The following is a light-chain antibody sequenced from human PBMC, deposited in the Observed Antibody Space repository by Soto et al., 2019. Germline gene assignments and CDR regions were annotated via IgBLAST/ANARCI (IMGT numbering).Light chain of an antibody. Sequence: QSVLTQPPSASGTPGQRVTVSCSGSYSNLGRNYVYWYQQFPGAAPKLLIYRDNERPSGVPERFSGSRSGTSASLAISGLRSEDESDYYCASWDHSLSGVVLGGGIKLTVL. CDR3: ASWDHSLSGVV. CDR1: YSNLGRNY. V-gene: IGLV1-47*01. CDR2: RDN. J-gene: IGLJ2*01.